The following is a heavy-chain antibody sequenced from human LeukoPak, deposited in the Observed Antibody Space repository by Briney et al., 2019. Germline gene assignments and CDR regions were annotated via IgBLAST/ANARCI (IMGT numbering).Heavy chain of an antibody. J-gene: IGHJ3*02. CDR1: GGSISSGSYY. CDR3: ARDSRRDGYNLYAFDI. CDR2: IYTSGST. D-gene: IGHD5-24*01. Sequence: SETLSLTCTVSGGSISSGSYYWSWIRQPAGKGLEWIGRIYTSGSTNYNPSLKGRVTISVDTSKNQFSLRLSSVTAADTAVYYCARDSRRDGYNLYAFDIWGQGTMVTLSS. V-gene: IGHV4-61*02.